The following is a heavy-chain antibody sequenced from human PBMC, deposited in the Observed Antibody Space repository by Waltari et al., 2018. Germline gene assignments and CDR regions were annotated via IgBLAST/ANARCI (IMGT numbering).Heavy chain of an antibody. J-gene: IGHJ4*02. CDR1: GGSISNTTYS. Sequence: QLQLQESGPGLVKPSETLSLTSTVSGGSISNTTYSWGWIRQPPGKGLEWVGSIDYSGSTHYCPSLESRITIEVDTSKNQFSLKLTSVSAADTAVYYCARHGGGPYFFDNWGQGTLVTVSS. CDR2: IDYSGST. CDR3: ARHGGGPYFFDN. V-gene: IGHV4-39*07. D-gene: IGHD2-15*01.